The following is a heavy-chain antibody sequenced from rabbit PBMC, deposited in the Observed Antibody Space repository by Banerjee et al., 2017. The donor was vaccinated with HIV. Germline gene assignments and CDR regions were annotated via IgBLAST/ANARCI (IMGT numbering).Heavy chain of an antibody. J-gene: IGHJ4*01. V-gene: IGHV1S45*01. D-gene: IGHD4-2*01. CDR1: GLDFGSSYW. CDR3: ARDDSNRVYGGTTYNL. CDR2: IYTGSGAT. Sequence: QEQLEESGGGLVKPGGSLTLTCKASGLDFGSSYWICWVRQAPGKGLEWIGCIYTGSGATYYASWVNGRFTISKTSSTTVTLQMTSLTAADTATYFCARDDSNRVYGGTTYNLWGPGTLVTVS.